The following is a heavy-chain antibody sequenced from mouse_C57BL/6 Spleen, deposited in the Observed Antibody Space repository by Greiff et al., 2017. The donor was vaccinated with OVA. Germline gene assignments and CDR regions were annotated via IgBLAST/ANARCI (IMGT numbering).Heavy chain of an antibody. V-gene: IGHV3-6*01. CDR2: ISYDGSN. CDR1: GYSITSGYY. CDR3: ARVGSSGPFAY. D-gene: IGHD3-2*02. J-gene: IGHJ3*01. Sequence: VQLKESGPGLVKPSQSLSLTCSVTGYSITSGYYWNWIRQFPGNKLEWMGYISYDGSNNYNPSLKNRISITRDTSKNQFFLKLNSVTTEDTATYYCARVGSSGPFAYWGQGTLVTVSA.